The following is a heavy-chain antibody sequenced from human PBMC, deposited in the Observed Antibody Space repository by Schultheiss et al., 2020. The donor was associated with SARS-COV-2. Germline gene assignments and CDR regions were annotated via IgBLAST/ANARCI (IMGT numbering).Heavy chain of an antibody. J-gene: IGHJ6*02. CDR3: ARAPAWDYGMDV. V-gene: IGHV4-30-2*01. D-gene: IGHD2-2*01. Sequence: TLSLTCAVYGGSFSSGGYSWSWIRQPPGKGLEWIGYIYHSGSTYYNPSLKSRVTISVDRSKNQFSLKLSSVTAADTAVYYCARAPAWDYGMDVWGQGTTVTVSS. CDR1: GGSFSSGGYS. CDR2: IYHSGST.